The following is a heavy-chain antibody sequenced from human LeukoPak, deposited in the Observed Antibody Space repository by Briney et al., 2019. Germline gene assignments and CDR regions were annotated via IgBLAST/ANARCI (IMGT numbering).Heavy chain of an antibody. Sequence: GGSLRLSCAASGFTFSSYWMSWVRQAPGKGLEWVANIKQDGSEKYYVDSVKGRFTISRDNAKNSLYLQMNSLRAEDTAVYYCARVGYCTNGVCPPQSQPDAFDIWGQGTMVTVSS. CDR1: GFTFSSYW. D-gene: IGHD2-8*01. CDR2: IKQDGSEK. V-gene: IGHV3-7*01. CDR3: ARVGYCTNGVCPPQSQPDAFDI. J-gene: IGHJ3*02.